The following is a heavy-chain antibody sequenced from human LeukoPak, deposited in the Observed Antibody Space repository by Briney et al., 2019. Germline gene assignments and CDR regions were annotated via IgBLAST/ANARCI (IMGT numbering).Heavy chain of an antibody. CDR2: ISWNSGSI. V-gene: IGHV3-9*01. CDR3: AKASGIAVAGWSDY. Sequence: GRSLRLSCAASGFTFDDYGMHWVRQAPGKGLEWVSGISWNSGSIGYADSVKGRFTISRDNAKNSLYLQMNSLRAEDTALYYCAKASGIAVAGWSDYWGQGTLVTVSS. CDR1: GFTFDDYG. J-gene: IGHJ4*02. D-gene: IGHD6-19*01.